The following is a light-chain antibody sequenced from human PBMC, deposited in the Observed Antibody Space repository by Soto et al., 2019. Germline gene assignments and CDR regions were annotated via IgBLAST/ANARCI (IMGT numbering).Light chain of an antibody. J-gene: IGKJ1*01. Sequence: EIVMTQSPAILSVSPGEPATLSCRASQSVGTNLAWLQHKPGQAPRLLIYDASTRASGIPASFIGSGSGTEFSLTFSSLPSTDFGVYDGEQYISGPRTFGQGTKVDSK. CDR1: QSVGTN. CDR2: DAS. CDR3: EQYISGPRT. V-gene: IGKV3-15*01.